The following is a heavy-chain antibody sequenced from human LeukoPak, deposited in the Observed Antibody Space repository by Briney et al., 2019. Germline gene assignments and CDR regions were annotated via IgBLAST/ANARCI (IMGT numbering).Heavy chain of an antibody. CDR1: GFTFSRYS. Sequence: GGSLRLSCAASGFTFSRYSMNWVRQAPGKGLEWVASISNTSTYIYYADSVKGRFTISRDNAKNSLNLQMNSLRAEDTAVYYCAREESGWYNVYWGQGTLVTVSS. D-gene: IGHD6-19*01. V-gene: IGHV3-21*01. CDR2: ISNTSTYI. J-gene: IGHJ4*02. CDR3: AREESGWYNVY.